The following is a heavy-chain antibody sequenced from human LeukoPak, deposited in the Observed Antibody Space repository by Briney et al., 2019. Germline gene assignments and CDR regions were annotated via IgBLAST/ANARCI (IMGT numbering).Heavy chain of an antibody. CDR1: GFTFSSYA. V-gene: IGHV3-23*01. Sequence: GGSLRLSCAASGFTFSSYAMSWVRQAPGKGLEWVSAISGSGGSTYYADSVKGRFTISRDNSKNTLYLQMNSLRAEDTAVYYCAREIYYYGSGSCDYWGQGTLVTVSS. CDR2: ISGSGGST. CDR3: AREIYYYGSGSCDY. D-gene: IGHD3-10*01. J-gene: IGHJ4*02.